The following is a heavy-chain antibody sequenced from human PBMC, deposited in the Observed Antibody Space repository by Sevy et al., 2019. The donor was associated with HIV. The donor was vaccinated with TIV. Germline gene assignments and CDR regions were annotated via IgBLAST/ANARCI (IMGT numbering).Heavy chain of an antibody. Sequence: SVKVSCEASGGTFSSYAISWVRQAPGQGLEWMGGIIPIFDTANYAQKFQGRVTITADKSTSTAYMELSSLRSEDTAVYYCASTSGQLDNYYYYYYMDVWGKGTTVTVSS. J-gene: IGHJ6*03. CDR3: ASTSGQLDNYYYYYYMDV. D-gene: IGHD6-6*01. CDR2: IIPIFDTA. CDR1: GGTFSSYA. V-gene: IGHV1-69*06.